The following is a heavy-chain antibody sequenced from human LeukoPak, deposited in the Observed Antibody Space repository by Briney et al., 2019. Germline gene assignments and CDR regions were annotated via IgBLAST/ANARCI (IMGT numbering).Heavy chain of an antibody. J-gene: IGHJ4*02. CDR3: VRSLGGGSY. Sequence: AGGSLRLSCAASGFTFSSYAMSWVRQAPGKGLQWVANINQDASQKYYLDSVKGRFTISRDNAKNSLYLQMNSLRVEDTAIYYCVRSLGGGSYWGQGTLVIVSP. CDR1: GFTFSSYA. CDR2: INQDASQK. V-gene: IGHV3-7*03. D-gene: IGHD5-24*01.